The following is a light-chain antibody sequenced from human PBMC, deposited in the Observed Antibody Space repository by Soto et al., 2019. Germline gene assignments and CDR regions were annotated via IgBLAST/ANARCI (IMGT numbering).Light chain of an antibody. Sequence: QSALTQPRSVSGSHGQSVTISCTGTSSDVGGYNYVSWYQQHPGKAPKLMIYDVSERPSGVPDRFSGSKSGNTASPTISGLQAEDEADYYCCSYAGSFYVFGTGTKVTVL. V-gene: IGLV2-11*01. CDR1: SSDVGGYNY. J-gene: IGLJ1*01. CDR3: CSYAGSFYV. CDR2: DVS.